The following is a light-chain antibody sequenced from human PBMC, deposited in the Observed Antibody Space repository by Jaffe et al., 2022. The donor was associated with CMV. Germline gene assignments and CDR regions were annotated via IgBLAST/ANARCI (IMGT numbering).Light chain of an antibody. Sequence: IQLTQSPSSLSASVGDRVTITCRASQGISSYLAWYQQKPGKAPNLLIYAASILESGVPSRFSGSGSGTEFTLTISSLQPEDFATYYCQQLNTYPLTFGPGTKVDIK. CDR2: AAS. V-gene: IGKV1-9*01. CDR3: QQLNTYPLT. CDR1: QGISSY. J-gene: IGKJ3*01.